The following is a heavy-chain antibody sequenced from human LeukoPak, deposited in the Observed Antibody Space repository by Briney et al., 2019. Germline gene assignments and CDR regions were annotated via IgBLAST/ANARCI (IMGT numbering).Heavy chain of an antibody. CDR2: ISYDGSNK. CDR3: ARDSYRGSYRPEYFQH. Sequence: GGSLRLSCAASGFTFSSYAMHWVRQAPGKGLEWVAVISYDGSNKYYADSVKGRFTISRDNSKNTLYLQMNSLRAEDTAVYYCARDSYRGSYRPEYFQHWGQGTLVTVSS. J-gene: IGHJ1*01. V-gene: IGHV3-30-3*01. D-gene: IGHD3-16*02. CDR1: GFTFSSYA.